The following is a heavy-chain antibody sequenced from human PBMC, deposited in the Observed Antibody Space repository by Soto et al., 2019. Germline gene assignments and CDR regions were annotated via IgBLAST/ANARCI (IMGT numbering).Heavy chain of an antibody. D-gene: IGHD6-13*01. Sequence: QVQLVESGGGVVQPGGSLRLSCTTSGFTFTSYTMHWVRQVPGKGLEWVATFWYDASGQKYADSVKGRFTISRNPSRSPLYLHMDSLRAEDTALYYCAFGSWNHFYFDYWGQEILVTVSS. J-gene: IGHJ4*02. V-gene: IGHV3-33*01. CDR3: AFGSWNHFYFDY. CDR2: FWYDASGQ. CDR1: GFTFTSYT.